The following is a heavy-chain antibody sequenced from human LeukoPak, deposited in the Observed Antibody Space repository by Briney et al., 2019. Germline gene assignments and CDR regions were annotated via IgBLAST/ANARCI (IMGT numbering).Heavy chain of an antibody. D-gene: IGHD6-19*01. Sequence: PSQTLSLTCAVFGGSFSGYYWSWTRQPPGKGREWIGEIYHSGSTNYNPSMTSRDTTSVDTSKRQLSLRVTSVTAADTAVYYCARTKCSGWYYFDYWGQGTLVTVSS. J-gene: IGHJ4*02. V-gene: IGHV4-34*01. CDR3: ARTKCSGWYYFDY. CDR1: GGSFSGYY. CDR2: IYHSGST.